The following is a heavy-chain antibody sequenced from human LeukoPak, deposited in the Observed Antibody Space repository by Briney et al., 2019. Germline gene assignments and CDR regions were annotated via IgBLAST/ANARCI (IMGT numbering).Heavy chain of an antibody. Sequence: PGGSLRLSCAASGFAFSDSWMTWNRQAPGKGLEWVAFIKGDGSAKKYVDPVKGRFTISRDNAKNSLFLQMNSLRAEDTAVYYCARDRGWIQHDIWGQGTMVTVSS. V-gene: IGHV3-7*01. J-gene: IGHJ3*02. D-gene: IGHD5-18*01. CDR1: GFAFSDSW. CDR2: IKGDGSAK. CDR3: ARDRGWIQHDI.